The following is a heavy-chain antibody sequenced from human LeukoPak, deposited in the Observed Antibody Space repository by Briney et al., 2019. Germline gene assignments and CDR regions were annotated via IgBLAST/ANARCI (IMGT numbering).Heavy chain of an antibody. V-gene: IGHV3-21*01. Sequence: GGSLRLSCAASGFTFSSYSMNWVRQAPGKGLEWVSSISSSSSCIYYADSVKGRFTISRDNAKNSLYLQMNSLRAEDTAVYYCARVPHCSGGSCYSFNYYGMDVWGKGTTVTVSS. CDR3: ARVPHCSGGSCYSFNYYGMDV. CDR1: GFTFSSYS. CDR2: ISSSSSCI. D-gene: IGHD2-15*01. J-gene: IGHJ6*04.